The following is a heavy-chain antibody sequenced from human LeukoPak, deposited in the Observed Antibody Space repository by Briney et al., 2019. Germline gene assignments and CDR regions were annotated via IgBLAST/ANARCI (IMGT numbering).Heavy chain of an antibody. J-gene: IGHJ4*01. D-gene: IGHD3-22*01. CDR3: ATTWYYDTRGYLFDD. CDR1: GVPISTYY. Sequence: SETLSLTCSVSGVPISTYYWSWIRQSPGKRLEWIAYVYYNGDIMYNPSLKSRVTISLDTSKNQFSLNMASVTAADTAAYFCATTWYYDTRGYLFDDWGHGTLVTVSS. V-gene: IGHV4-59*01. CDR2: VYYNGDI.